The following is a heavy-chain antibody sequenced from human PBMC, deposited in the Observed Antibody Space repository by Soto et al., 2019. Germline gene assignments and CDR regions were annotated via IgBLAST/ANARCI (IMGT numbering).Heavy chain of an antibody. D-gene: IGHD3-10*01. CDR2: KYHSGAT. Sequence: QVVLQESGPGLVKPSGTLSLTCSVSGASTNSRNWWGWIRQSPGKGLEWIGEKYHSGATNYHPSLKSRVLISIDSAQNHISLELTSVTAAATAMYYCLRVRPTFGAGAFDVWGQGMMVTVSS. CDR1: GASTNSRNW. J-gene: IGHJ3*01. CDR3: LRVRPTFGAGAFDV. V-gene: IGHV4-4*02.